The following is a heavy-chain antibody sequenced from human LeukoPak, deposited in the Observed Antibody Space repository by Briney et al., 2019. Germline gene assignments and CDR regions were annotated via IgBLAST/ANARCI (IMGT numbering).Heavy chain of an antibody. CDR3: AKGFMVRGASYYFDY. CDR2: ISGDGGST. J-gene: IGHJ4*02. CDR1: GFTFDDYA. V-gene: IGHV3-43*02. Sequence: GGSLRLSCAASGFTFDDYAMHWVRQAPGKGLEWVSLISGDGGSTYYADSVKGRFTISRDNSENSLYLQMNSLRTEDTALYYCAKGFMVRGASYYFDYWGQGTLVTVSS. D-gene: IGHD3-10*01.